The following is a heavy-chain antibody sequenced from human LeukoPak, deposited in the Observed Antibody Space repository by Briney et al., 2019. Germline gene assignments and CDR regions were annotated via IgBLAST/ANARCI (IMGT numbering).Heavy chain of an antibody. CDR3: ARVRYSSGWYDAFDI. J-gene: IGHJ3*02. D-gene: IGHD6-19*01. V-gene: IGHV1-8*01. Sequence: ASVKVSCKASGYTLRNYAMKWVRQATGQGLEWMGWMNPNSGNTGYAQKFQGRVTMTRNTSISTAYMELSSLRSEDTAVYYCARVRYSSGWYDAFDIWGQGTMVTVSS. CDR1: GYTLRNYA. CDR2: MNPNSGNT.